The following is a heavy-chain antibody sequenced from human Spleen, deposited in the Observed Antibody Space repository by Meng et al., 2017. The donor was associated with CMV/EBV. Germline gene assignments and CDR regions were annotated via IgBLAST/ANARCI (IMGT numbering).Heavy chain of an antibody. D-gene: IGHD3-3*01. CDR1: GFTFDDYA. Sequence: SLKISCAASGFTFDDYAMHWVRQAPGKGLEWVSGISWNSGSIGYADSVKGRFTISRDNAKNSLYLQMNSLRAEDTAVYYCAREGKYDFWSGYTPSAMDVWGQGTTVTVSS. CDR2: ISWNSGSI. CDR3: AREGKYDFWSGYTPSAMDV. J-gene: IGHJ6*02. V-gene: IGHV3-9*01.